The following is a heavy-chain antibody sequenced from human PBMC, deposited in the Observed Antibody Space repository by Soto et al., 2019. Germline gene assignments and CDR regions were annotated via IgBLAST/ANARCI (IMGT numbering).Heavy chain of an antibody. CDR2: INHSGST. J-gene: IGHJ6*02. Sequence: SETLSLTCAVYCGSFSGYYWSWIRQPPGKGLEWIGEINHSGSTNYNPSLKGRVTISVDTSKNQFSLKLSSVTAADTAVYYCARGKAAAGTGYYGMDVWGQGTTVTVSS. V-gene: IGHV4-34*01. CDR1: CGSFSGYY. CDR3: ARGKAAAGTGYYGMDV. D-gene: IGHD6-13*01.